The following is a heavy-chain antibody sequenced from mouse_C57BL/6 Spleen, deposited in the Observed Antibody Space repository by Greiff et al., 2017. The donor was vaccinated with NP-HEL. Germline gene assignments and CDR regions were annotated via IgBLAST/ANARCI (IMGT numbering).Heavy chain of an antibody. CDR1: GYAFSSYW. CDR3: ATDSSGYVMFAY. V-gene: IGHV1-80*01. J-gene: IGHJ3*01. CDR2: IYPGDGDT. D-gene: IGHD3-2*02. Sequence: VKVVESGAELVKPGASVKISCKASGYAFSSYWMNWVKQRPGKGLEWIGQIYPGDGDTNYNGKFKGKATLTADKSSSTAYMQLSSLTSEDSAVYFCATDSSGYVMFAYWGQGTLVTVSA.